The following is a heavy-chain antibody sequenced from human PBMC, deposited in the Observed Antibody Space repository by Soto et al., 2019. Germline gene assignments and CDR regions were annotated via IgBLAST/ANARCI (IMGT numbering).Heavy chain of an antibody. CDR3: ARHHTISAYYYYMDV. CDR2: IYYSGNS. CDR1: GASITSSAYY. J-gene: IGHJ6*03. V-gene: IGHV4-39*01. Sequence: QLQLQESGPGLVKPSETLSLTCTVSGASITSSAYYWGWIRQPPGKRLEYIGTIYYSGNSYYTPSLKSRVTMSVDTSTHQFALKLSAVTAADTAIYDCARHHTISAYYYYMDVWGKGTTVAVSS. D-gene: IGHD2-2*01.